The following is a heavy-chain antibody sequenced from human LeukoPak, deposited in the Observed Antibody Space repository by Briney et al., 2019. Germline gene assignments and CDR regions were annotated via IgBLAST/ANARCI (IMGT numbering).Heavy chain of an antibody. Sequence: GGSLRLSCAASGFTFSNAWMSWVRQAPGKGLEWVSSIGSSSSYIYYADSVKGRFTISRDNAKNSLYLQMNSLRAEDTAVYYCARDRSSGWDYWGQGTLVTVSS. D-gene: IGHD6-19*01. CDR2: IGSSSSYI. CDR3: ARDRSSGWDY. V-gene: IGHV3-21*01. CDR1: GFTFSNAW. J-gene: IGHJ4*02.